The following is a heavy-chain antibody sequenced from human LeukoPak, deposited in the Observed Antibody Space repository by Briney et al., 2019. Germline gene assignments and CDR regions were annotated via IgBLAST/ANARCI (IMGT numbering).Heavy chain of an antibody. V-gene: IGHV1-18*01. CDR3: AREASSTWYTDY. CDR2: ISAYNGNT. D-gene: IGHD6-13*01. Sequence: VASVKVSCKASGYTFTSYGIIWVRQAPGQGLEWMGWISAYNGNTKYAQRLQGRVTMTTDTSTSTVYMELRSLRSDDTAVYYCAREASSTWYTDYWGQGTLVTVSS. J-gene: IGHJ4*02. CDR1: GYTFTSYG.